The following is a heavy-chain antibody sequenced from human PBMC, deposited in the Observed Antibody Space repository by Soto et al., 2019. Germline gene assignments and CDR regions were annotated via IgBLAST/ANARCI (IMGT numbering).Heavy chain of an antibody. CDR3: ARESTGLSFDH. Sequence: QVQLIPSGAEVEKPGASVKVSCKASGYTFSRYGMHWVRQAPAQGLEWMGWINTANGKTGYSEKFQGRVTITRDTSATTAYMELHSLRSEDTATYYCARESTGLSFDHWGQGILVTVSS. J-gene: IGHJ4*02. V-gene: IGHV1-3*04. D-gene: IGHD2-8*02. CDR1: GYTFSRYG. CDR2: INTANGKT.